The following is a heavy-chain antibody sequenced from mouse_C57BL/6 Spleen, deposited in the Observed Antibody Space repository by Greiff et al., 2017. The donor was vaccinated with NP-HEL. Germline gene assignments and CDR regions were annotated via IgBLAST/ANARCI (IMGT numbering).Heavy chain of an antibody. V-gene: IGHV5-4*01. J-gene: IGHJ2*01. Sequence: EVMLVESGGGLVKPGGSLKLSCAASGFTFSSYAMSWVRQTPDKRLEWVATISDGGSYTYYPDNVKGRFTISRDNAKNNLYLQMSHLKSEDTAMYYCAREGYWGQGTTLTVSS. CDR3: AREGY. CDR1: GFTFSSYA. CDR2: ISDGGSYT.